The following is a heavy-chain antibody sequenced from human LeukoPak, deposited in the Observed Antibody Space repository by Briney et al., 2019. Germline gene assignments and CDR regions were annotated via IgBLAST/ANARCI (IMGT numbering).Heavy chain of an antibody. D-gene: IGHD5-12*01. Sequence: ASVKVSCTASGGTFSSYAISWVRQAPGQGLEWMGGIIPIFGTANYAQKFQGRVTITADESTSTAYMELSSLRSEDTAVYYCARDQPYSGYDPGALISYAFDIWGQGTMVTVSS. CDR1: GGTFSSYA. V-gene: IGHV1-69*13. CDR3: ARDQPYSGYDPGALISYAFDI. J-gene: IGHJ3*02. CDR2: IIPIFGTA.